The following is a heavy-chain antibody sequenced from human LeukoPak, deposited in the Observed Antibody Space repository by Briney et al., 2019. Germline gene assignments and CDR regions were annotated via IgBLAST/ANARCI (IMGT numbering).Heavy chain of an antibody. CDR3: ARDWPYFWSGQGLYYYYYGMDV. Sequence: PGGSLRLSCAASGFTFSSYWMSWVRQAPGKGLEWVANIKQDGSEKYYVDSVKGRFTISRDNAKNSLYLQMNSLRAEDTAVYYCARDWPYFWSGQGLYYYYYGMDVWGQGTTVTVSS. V-gene: IGHV3-7*01. CDR2: IKQDGSEK. J-gene: IGHJ6*02. CDR1: GFTFSSYW. D-gene: IGHD3-3*01.